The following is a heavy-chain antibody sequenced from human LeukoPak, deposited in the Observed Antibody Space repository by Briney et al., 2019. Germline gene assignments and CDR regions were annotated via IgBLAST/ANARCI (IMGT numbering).Heavy chain of an antibody. Sequence: GGSLRLSCAASGFTFSDYYMSWLCQAPGPGLERVSYISSTSSPIYYADSVNGRFTISRDNAKNSLYLQMNSLRDEDTAVDYCARGYYVLGVDYWGQGTLATVSS. D-gene: IGHD3-10*01. CDR3: ARGYYVLGVDY. CDR2: ISSTSSPI. V-gene: IGHV3-11*01. CDR1: GFTFSDYY. J-gene: IGHJ4*02.